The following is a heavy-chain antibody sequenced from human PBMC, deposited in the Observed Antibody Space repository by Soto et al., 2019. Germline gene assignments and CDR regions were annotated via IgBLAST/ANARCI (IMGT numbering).Heavy chain of an antibody. Sequence: GESLKISCNGSGYIFTSYWIGWVRQMPGKGLEWMGIIYPGDSDTRYSPSFQGQVTISADKPISTAYLQWSSLKASDTAMHYCARRASIAAAGEYYYYGMDVWGQGTTVTVSS. J-gene: IGHJ6*02. D-gene: IGHD6-13*01. CDR3: ARRASIAAAGEYYYYGMDV. V-gene: IGHV5-51*01. CDR1: GYIFTSYW. CDR2: IYPGDSDT.